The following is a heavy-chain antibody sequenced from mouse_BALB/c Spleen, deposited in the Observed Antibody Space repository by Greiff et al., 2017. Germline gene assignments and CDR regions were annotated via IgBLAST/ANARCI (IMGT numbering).Heavy chain of an antibody. CDR1: GFTFSSYG. V-gene: IGHV5-6*01. CDR3: ARNWVKAMDY. Sequence: EVKVVESGGDLVKPGGSLKLSCAASGFTFSSYGMSWVRQTPDKRLEWVATISSGGSYTYYPDSVKGRFTISRDNAKNTLYLQMSSLKSEDTAMYYCARNWVKAMDYWGQGTSVTVSS. D-gene: IGHD4-1*01. J-gene: IGHJ4*01. CDR2: ISSGGSYT.